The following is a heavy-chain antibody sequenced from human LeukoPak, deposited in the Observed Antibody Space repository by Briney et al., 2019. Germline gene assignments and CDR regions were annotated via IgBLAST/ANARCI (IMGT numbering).Heavy chain of an antibody. Sequence: ASVKVSCKASGYTFTSYDINWVRQATGQGLEWMGWMNPNSGNTGYAQKFQGRVTMTRNTSISTAYMELSSLRSEDTAVYYCARVGIVGATGIYYYYYYGMDVWGQGTTVTVSS. CDR1: GYTFTSYD. J-gene: IGHJ6*02. D-gene: IGHD1-26*01. CDR2: MNPNSGNT. V-gene: IGHV1-8*01. CDR3: ARVGIVGATGIYYYYYYGMDV.